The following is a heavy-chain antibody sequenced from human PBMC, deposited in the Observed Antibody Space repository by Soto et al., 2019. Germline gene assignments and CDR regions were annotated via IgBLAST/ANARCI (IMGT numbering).Heavy chain of an antibody. V-gene: IGHV1-18*01. CDR2: ISPYNANT. CDR1: GYSFLYYA. J-gene: IGHJ4*02. Sequence: QVPLVQSGGEVREPGASVKVYCKASGYSFLYYAIIWVRQAPGHGLEWLGWISPYNANTKYGERVQGRVTITTDTVTSTAYLELRSLTSDDTAVYYCAVRGSDTSKGLLGWGQGTLVTVSS. D-gene: IGHD6-19*01. CDR3: AVRGSDTSKGLLG.